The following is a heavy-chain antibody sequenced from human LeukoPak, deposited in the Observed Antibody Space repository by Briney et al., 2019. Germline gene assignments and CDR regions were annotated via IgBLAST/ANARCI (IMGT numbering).Heavy chain of an antibody. CDR2: IYTSGST. J-gene: IGHJ4*02. V-gene: IGHV4-4*07. D-gene: IGHD6-6*01. CDR1: GGSISSYY. CDR3: ARGHIEYSSSYPGY. Sequence: SETLSLTCTVSGGSISSYYWSWIRQPAGKGLEWIGRIYTSGSTNYNPSLKSRVTMSVDTSKNQFSLKLSSVTAADTAVYYCARGHIEYSSSYPGYWGQGTLVTVSS.